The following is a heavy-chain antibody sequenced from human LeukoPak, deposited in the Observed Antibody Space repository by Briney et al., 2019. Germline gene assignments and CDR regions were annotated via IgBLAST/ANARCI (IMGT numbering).Heavy chain of an antibody. CDR1: GFTFSSYA. V-gene: IGHV3-23*01. J-gene: IGHJ4*02. CDR3: AKGGRGPYSSSDY. D-gene: IGHD6-6*01. CDR2: ISGSGSST. Sequence: GGSLRLSCAASGFTFSSYAMSWVRQAPGKGLEWVSAISGSGSSTYYADSVKGRFTISRDNSKNTLYLQMNSLRAEDTAVYYCAKGGRGPYSSSDYWGQGTLVTVSS.